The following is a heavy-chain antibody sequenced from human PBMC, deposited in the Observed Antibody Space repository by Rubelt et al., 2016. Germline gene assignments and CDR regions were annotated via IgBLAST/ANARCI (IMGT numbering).Heavy chain of an antibody. J-gene: IGHJ4*02. V-gene: IGHV1-69*04. CDR2: IIPILDRA. CDR3: ARVGTAMVTG. CDR1: GGTFSSYA. D-gene: IGHD5-18*01. Sequence: QVQLVQSGAEVKKPGSSVKVSCKASGGTFSSYAISWVRQAPGQGLEWMVRIIPILDRAKDGHECQGRVRITAEKATSTAYMERSSLRSEDTAVYYCARVGTAMVTGWGQGTLVTVSS.